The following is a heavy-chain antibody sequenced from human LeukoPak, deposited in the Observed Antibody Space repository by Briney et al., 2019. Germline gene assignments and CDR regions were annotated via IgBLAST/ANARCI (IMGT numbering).Heavy chain of an antibody. CDR2: IYTSGSP. J-gene: IGHJ3*01. D-gene: IGHD3-22*01. Sequence: SETLSLTCTVSGGSIISHYWSWIRQPAGEGLEWIGRIYTSGSPNYNPSLKSRVTMSVDTSKNQFFLNLTSVTAADTAVYYCARDRSGSSSYYRAFDFWGRGTMVTVSS. CDR1: GGSIISHY. CDR3: ARDRSGSSSYYRAFDF. V-gene: IGHV4-4*07.